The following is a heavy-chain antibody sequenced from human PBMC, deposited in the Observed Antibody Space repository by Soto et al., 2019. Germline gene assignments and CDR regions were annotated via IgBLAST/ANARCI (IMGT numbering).Heavy chain of an antibody. CDR1: GFNFKKFA. J-gene: IGHJ4*02. Sequence: EVQLLESGGGVVQPGGSLRLSCVASGFNFKKFAMAWVRQAAGEGLEWVSGISCCGGSASYADSVKGRFSIVRDDSKNTVTLQLNSLRVEDTAQYYCAKADGQQWLIPHLDNWGQGTLVTVS. CDR2: ISCCGGSA. V-gene: IGHV3-23*01. CDR3: AKADGQQWLIPHLDN. D-gene: IGHD6-19*01.